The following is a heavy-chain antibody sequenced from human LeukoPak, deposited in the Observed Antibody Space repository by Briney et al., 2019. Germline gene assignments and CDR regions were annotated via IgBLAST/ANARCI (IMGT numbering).Heavy chain of an antibody. J-gene: IGHJ4*02. CDR1: GLTLSSHA. CDR2: NSASGANA. V-gene: IGHV3-23*01. CDR3: ALSGYGDRDH. D-gene: IGHD3-22*01. Sequence: GGSLRLSCAASGLTLSSHAMSWVRQAPGKGLEWVSTNSASGANAYYADPVKGRFTISRDNSKNMVYLQMDSLRAEDTAVYYCALSGYGDRDHWGQGTLVTVSS.